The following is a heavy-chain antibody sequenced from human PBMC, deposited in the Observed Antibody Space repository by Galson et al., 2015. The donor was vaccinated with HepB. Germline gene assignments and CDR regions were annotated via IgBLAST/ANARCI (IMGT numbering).Heavy chain of an antibody. D-gene: IGHD3-22*01. V-gene: IGHV3-53*04. J-gene: IGHJ2*01. CDR3: ARRGLGYYDSSGYPNWYFDL. Sequence: SLRPSCAASGFTVSSNYMSWVRQAPGKGLEWVSVIYSGGSTYYADSVKGRFTISRHNSKNTLYLQMNSLRAEDTAVYYCARRGLGYYDSSGYPNWYFDLWGRGTLVTVSS. CDR2: IYSGGST. CDR1: GFTVSSNY.